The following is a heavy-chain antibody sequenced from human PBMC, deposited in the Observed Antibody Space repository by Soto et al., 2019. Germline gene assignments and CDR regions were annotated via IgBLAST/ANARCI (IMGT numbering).Heavy chain of an antibody. CDR3: ARDGPYDILAGYSSLSYGMAV. CDR2: INSDGSST. J-gene: IGHJ6*02. V-gene: IGHV3-74*01. Sequence: EVQLVESGGGLVQPGGSLRLSCAASGFTFSSYWMHWVRQAPGKGLVWVSRINSDGSSTSYADSVKGRFTISRDNAKNGLYRQMDSLRAEGTAVYYCARDGPYDILAGYSSLSYGMAVWGHGTTVTVSS. D-gene: IGHD3-9*01. CDR1: GFTFSSYW.